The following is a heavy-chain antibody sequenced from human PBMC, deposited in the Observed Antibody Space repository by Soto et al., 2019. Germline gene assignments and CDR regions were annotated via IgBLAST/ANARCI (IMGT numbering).Heavy chain of an antibody. V-gene: IGHV5-51*01. CDR1: GYDFNTDW. Sequence: EVQLVQSGAEVKKPGESLKISCKGYGYDFNTDWIAWVRQMPGKGLEWMGIIYPGDSDTRYRPSFQGQVTISAEKSTTTVYLQWSSLKASDSAMYYCARRGPGSYDGAGWFDPWGQGTLVTVSS. CDR2: IYPGDSDT. CDR3: ARRGPGSYDGAGWFDP. D-gene: IGHD3-10*01. J-gene: IGHJ5*02.